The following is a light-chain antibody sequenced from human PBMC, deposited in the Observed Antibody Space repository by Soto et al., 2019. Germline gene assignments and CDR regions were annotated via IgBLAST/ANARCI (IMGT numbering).Light chain of an antibody. CDR1: QSVGSK. CDR3: QQYNTWRSIT. J-gene: IGKJ5*01. V-gene: IGKV3-15*01. CDR2: ATY. Sequence: EIVVTQSPATLSVSAGERVTLSCRVSQSVGSKLAWYQQKPGQAPRLLIYATYTRATDIPARFSGSGSGTEFTLTITSQQSEDFAVYYCQQYNTWRSITFGQGTRLELK.